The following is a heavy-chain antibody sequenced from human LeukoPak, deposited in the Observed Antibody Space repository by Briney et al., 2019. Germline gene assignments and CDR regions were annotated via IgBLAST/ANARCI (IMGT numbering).Heavy chain of an antibody. Sequence: SETLSLTCTVSGGSITSGSYYWSWIRQPAGKGLEWVGRIHSSGSTNCNPPLNSRVTVSADTSNNQFSLKLSSVTAADTAIYYCATSASSGSNYFDPWGQGILVTISS. V-gene: IGHV4-61*02. CDR1: GGSITSGSYY. CDR2: IHSSGST. D-gene: IGHD4/OR15-4a*01. CDR3: ATSASSGSNYFDP. J-gene: IGHJ5*02.